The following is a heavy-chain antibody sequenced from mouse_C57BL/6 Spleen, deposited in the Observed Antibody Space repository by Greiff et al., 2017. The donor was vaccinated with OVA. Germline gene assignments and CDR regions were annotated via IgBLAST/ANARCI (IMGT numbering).Heavy chain of an antibody. D-gene: IGHD1-1*01. CDR2: IDPSDSYT. V-gene: IGHV1-59*01. J-gene: IGHJ1*03. CDR1: GYTFTSYW. Sequence: VQLQQPGAELVRPGTSVKLSCKASGYTFTSYWMHWVKQRPGQGLEWIGVIDPSDSYTNYNQKFKGKATLTVDTSSSTAYMQLSSLTSEDSAVYYCASYYYGSSWYFDVWGTGTTVTVSS. CDR3: ASYYYGSSWYFDV.